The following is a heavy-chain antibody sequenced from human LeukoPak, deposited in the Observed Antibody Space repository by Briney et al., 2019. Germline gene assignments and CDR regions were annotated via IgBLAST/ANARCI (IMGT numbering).Heavy chain of an antibody. CDR3: ATGAGGIASPYAFDI. CDR1: GYTFTGYY. D-gene: IGHD6-13*01. V-gene: IGHV1-2*02. J-gene: IGHJ3*02. Sequence: ASVKVSCKASGYTFTGYYMHWVRRAPGQGLEWMGWINPNSGGTNYAQKFQGRVTMTRDTSISTAYMELSRLRSDDTAVYYCATGAGGIASPYAFDIWGQGTMVTVSS. CDR2: INPNSGGT.